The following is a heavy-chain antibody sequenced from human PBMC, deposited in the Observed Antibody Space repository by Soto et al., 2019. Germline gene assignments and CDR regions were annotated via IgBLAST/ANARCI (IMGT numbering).Heavy chain of an antibody. D-gene: IGHD2-15*01. CDR1: GRSISSGDYY. Sequence: SETLSLTCTVSGRSISSGDYYWSWLRQPPGKGLEGIGEINYSGSTNYNPSLKSRVTISVDTSKNQFSLKLSSVTAADTAVYYCARDEPIVVVAANKSSGAFDIWGQGTMVTV. CDR2: INYSGST. V-gene: IGHV4-30-4*01. J-gene: IGHJ3*02. CDR3: ARDEPIVVVAANKSSGAFDI.